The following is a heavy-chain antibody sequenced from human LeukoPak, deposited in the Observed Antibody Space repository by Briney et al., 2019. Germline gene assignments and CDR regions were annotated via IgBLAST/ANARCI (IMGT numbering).Heavy chain of an antibody. CDR1: GGSFSGYY. Sequence: PSETLSLTCAVYGGSFSGYYWSWIRQPPGKGLEWIGEINHSGSTNYNPSLKSRVTISVDTSKNQFSLKLSSVTAADTAVYYCARGPSSSSFVWSWFDPWGQGTLVTVSS. J-gene: IGHJ5*02. V-gene: IGHV4-34*01. CDR3: ARGPSSSSFVWSWFDP. D-gene: IGHD6-6*01. CDR2: INHSGST.